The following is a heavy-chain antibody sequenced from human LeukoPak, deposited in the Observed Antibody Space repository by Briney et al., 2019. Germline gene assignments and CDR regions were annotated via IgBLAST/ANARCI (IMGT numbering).Heavy chain of an antibody. Sequence: GASEKLSCNASGYTFTSYDINWVRQATGQGLEWMGLMNPNSGNTGYAQKFQGRVTMTRNASISTAYMELSSLRSEDTAVYYCARAGHSGYDWGVYYYYYYMDVWGKGTTVTISS. CDR2: MNPNSGNT. V-gene: IGHV1-8*01. CDR1: GYTFTSYD. D-gene: IGHD5-12*01. CDR3: ARAGHSGYDWGVYYYYYYMDV. J-gene: IGHJ6*03.